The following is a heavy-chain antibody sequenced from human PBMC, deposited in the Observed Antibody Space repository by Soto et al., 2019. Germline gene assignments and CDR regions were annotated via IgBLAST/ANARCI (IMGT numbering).Heavy chain of an antibody. D-gene: IGHD3-3*01. CDR1: GFTFSSYG. V-gene: IGHV3-30*18. J-gene: IGHJ6*02. Sequence: QVQLVESGGGVVQPGRSLRLSCAASGFTFSSYGMHWVRQAPGKGLEWVAVISYDGSNKYYADSVKGRFTISRDNSKNTLYLQMNSLRAEDTAVYYCAKIEGVLRFLEYGMDVWGQGTTVTVSS. CDR3: AKIEGVLRFLEYGMDV. CDR2: ISYDGSNK.